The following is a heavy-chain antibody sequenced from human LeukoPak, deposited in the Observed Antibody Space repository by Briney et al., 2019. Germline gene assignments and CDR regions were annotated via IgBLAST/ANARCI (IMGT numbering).Heavy chain of an antibody. J-gene: IGHJ4*02. V-gene: IGHV4-39*01. CDR2: ISYTGNT. Sequence: SETLSLTCTVSGGSISSTNSYLGWFRQPPGEGPEWIGSISYTGNTNYNPSLKSRVTISVDTSKNQLSLKLTSVTAADTAVYYCARRGYSSGWYDYWGQGTLVTVSS. CDR3: ARRGYSSGWYDY. D-gene: IGHD6-19*01. CDR1: GGSISSTNSY.